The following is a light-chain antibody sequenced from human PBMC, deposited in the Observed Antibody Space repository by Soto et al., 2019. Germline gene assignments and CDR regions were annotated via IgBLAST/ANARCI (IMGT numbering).Light chain of an antibody. J-gene: IGKJ1*01. CDR1: QSVSNNY. CDR3: QQYSSSRT. V-gene: IGKV3-20*01. CDR2: GAS. Sequence: EIVLTQSPGTLSLSPGERATLSGRASQSVSNNYLAWYQQKPGQAPRLLMSGASKRATGVPDRFSGSGSGTDFTLTITRLEPEDFAVYYCQQYSSSRTFGQGTNVDIK.